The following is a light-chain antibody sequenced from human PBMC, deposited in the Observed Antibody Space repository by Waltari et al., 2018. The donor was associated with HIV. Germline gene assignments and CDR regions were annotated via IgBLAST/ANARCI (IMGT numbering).Light chain of an antibody. CDR3: QSADSSGPYRV. CDR2: KDS. Sequence: SYALTQPPSVSVSPGHTARITCSGDALPKQYAYRYQQKPGQAPVVVIYKDSERPSGIPERFSGSSSGTTVTLTISGVQAEDEADYYCQSADSSGPYRVFGGGTKLTVL. V-gene: IGLV3-25*03. J-gene: IGLJ3*02. CDR1: ALPKQY.